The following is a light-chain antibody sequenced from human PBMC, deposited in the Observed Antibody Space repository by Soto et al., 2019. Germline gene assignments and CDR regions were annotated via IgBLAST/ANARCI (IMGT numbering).Light chain of an antibody. CDR3: QQSYSTLAVT. V-gene: IGKV1-39*01. CDR1: QSISSY. Sequence: DIQLTQSPSSLSASVGDRVTITCRASQSISSYLNWYQQKPGKAPKLMIYAASSLQSRVPSRFSCSGSGTYFSLTISILQPEDCGTYYRQQSYSTLAVTFGGGTKVEIK. J-gene: IGKJ4*01. CDR2: AAS.